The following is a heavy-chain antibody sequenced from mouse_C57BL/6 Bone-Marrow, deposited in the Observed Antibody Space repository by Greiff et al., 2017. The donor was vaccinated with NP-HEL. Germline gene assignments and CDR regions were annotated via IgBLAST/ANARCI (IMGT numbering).Heavy chain of an antibody. CDR2: IRLKSDNYAT. V-gene: IGHV6-3*01. Sequence: EVKLEESGGGLVQPGGSMKLSCVASGFTFSNYWMNWVRQSPEKGLEWVAQIRLKSDNYATHYAESVKGRFTISRDDSKSSVYLQMNNLRAEDTGIYYCTSSYEYYFDYWGQGTTLTVSS. D-gene: IGHD1-1*01. CDR3: TSSYEYYFDY. J-gene: IGHJ2*01. CDR1: GFTFSNYW.